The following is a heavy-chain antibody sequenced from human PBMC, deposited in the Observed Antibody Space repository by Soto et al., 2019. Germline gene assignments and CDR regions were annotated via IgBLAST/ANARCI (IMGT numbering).Heavy chain of an antibody. CDR3: ATYYDILTGLAY. V-gene: IGHV5-51*01. CDR1: GYIFTNYW. CDR2: MYPGDSDT. J-gene: IGHJ4*02. Sequence: GESLKISCQCSGYIFTNYWIGWVRQIPGKGLEWMGIMYPGDSDTRYSPSFQGQVTLSADKSISTAYLQWRSLKASDTAMYYCATYYDILTGLAYWGQGSLVTVSS. D-gene: IGHD3-9*01.